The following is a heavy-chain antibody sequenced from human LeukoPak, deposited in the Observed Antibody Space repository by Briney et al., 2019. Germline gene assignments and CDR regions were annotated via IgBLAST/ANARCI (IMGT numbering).Heavy chain of an antibody. CDR2: MSGSGGRT. V-gene: IGHV3-23*01. CDR3: AKGDRSGWEQLVRFDY. D-gene: IGHD6-13*01. J-gene: IGHJ4*02. Sequence: CGMNWVRQAPGKGLEWVSAMSGSGGRTYYADFVKGRFTISRDNSKNTLYLQINSLRAEDTAVYYCAKGDRSGWEQLVRFDYWGQGTLVTVSS. CDR1: CG.